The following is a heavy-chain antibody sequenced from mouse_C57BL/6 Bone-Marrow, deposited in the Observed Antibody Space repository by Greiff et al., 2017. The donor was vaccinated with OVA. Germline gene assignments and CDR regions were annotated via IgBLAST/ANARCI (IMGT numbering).Heavy chain of an antibody. Sequence: EVKLVESGGGLVQPGGSLKLSCAASGFTFSDYGMAWVRQAPRKGPEWVAFISNLAYSINYADTVTGRFTISRENGKNPLYLEMSSLRSEDTAMYYWARQSRLLPAMDYWGQGTSGTVSS. CDR2: ISNLAYSI. CDR3: ARQSRLLPAMDY. CDR1: GFTFSDYG. D-gene: IGHD2-3*01. V-gene: IGHV5-15*01. J-gene: IGHJ4*01.